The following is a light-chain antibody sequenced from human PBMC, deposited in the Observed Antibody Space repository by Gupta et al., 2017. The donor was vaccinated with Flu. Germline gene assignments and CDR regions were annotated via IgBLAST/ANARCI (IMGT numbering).Light chain of an antibody. V-gene: IGKV1-39*01. Sequence: DIQMTQSPSSLSASVGDRVTISCRASQSVKTFLNWYQQQPGKAPKLLIYAASSWQSGVPSRFSGSGYGIDFTLTISSRQPEDFAPYYCQQGYRPLPITFGHGTRLEI. CDR3: QQGYRPLPIT. CDR1: QSVKTF. CDR2: AAS. J-gene: IGKJ5*01.